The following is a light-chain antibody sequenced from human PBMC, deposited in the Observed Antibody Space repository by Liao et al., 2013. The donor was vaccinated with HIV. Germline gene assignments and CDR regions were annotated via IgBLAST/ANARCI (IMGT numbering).Light chain of an antibody. J-gene: IGLJ2*01. CDR1: KLGNKY. CDR3: QAWDNYSVV. V-gene: IGLV3-1*01. Sequence: SFELTQPPSLSVSPGQTTTIACSGEKLGNKYICWYQQKAGQSPIMVIYENDKRPSGIPERYSGSNSGNTATLTISGTQAMDEADYYCQAWDNYSVVFGGGTKLTVL. CDR2: END.